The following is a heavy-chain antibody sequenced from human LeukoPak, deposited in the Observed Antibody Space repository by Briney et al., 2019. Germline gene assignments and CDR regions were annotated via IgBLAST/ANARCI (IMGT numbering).Heavy chain of an antibody. D-gene: IGHD1-1*01. V-gene: IGHV4-34*01. CDR2: VSQSGGA. CDR3: ARDDNSAFDI. J-gene: IGHJ3*02. Sequence: SETLSLTCAVSGGSFSGYHCSWIRQTPGKGLEWIGEVSQSGGASYNPSLKSRVTISVETSKNQFSLKLSSVTAADTAVYYCARDDNSAFDIWGQGTMVTVSS. CDR1: GGSFSGYH.